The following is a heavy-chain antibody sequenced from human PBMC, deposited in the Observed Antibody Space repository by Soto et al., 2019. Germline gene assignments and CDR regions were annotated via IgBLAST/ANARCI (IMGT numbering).Heavy chain of an antibody. J-gene: IGHJ5*02. V-gene: IGHV4-31*03. CDR3: ARARDTAMVNWFDP. CDR2: IYYSGST. CDR1: GGSISSGVYY. Sequence: SETLSLTCSVSGGSISSGVYYWSWIRQHPRKGLEWIGYIYYSGSTNYNPSLKSRVTISVDTSKNQFSLKLSSVTAADTAVYYCARARDTAMVNWFDPWGQGTLVTVSS. D-gene: IGHD5-18*01.